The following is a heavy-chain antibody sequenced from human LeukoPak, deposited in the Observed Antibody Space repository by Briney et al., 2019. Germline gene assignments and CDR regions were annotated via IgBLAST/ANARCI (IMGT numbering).Heavy chain of an antibody. CDR1: GFTFSSYA. D-gene: IGHD6-13*01. Sequence: PGRSLRLSCAASGFTFSSYAMHWVRQAPGKGLEWVDYADSVKGRFTISRDNSKNTLYLQMNSLRAEDTAVYYCAAARDYWGQGTLVTVSS. CDR3: AAARDY. J-gene: IGHJ4*02. V-gene: IGHV3-30*04.